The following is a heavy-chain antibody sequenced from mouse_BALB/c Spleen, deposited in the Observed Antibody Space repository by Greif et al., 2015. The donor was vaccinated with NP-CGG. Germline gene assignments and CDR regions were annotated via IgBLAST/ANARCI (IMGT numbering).Heavy chain of an antibody. CDR1: GYTFSSYW. CDR3: ARGSYYRYEGAMDY. J-gene: IGHJ4*01. Sequence: VKLQESGAELVKPGASVKISCKATGYTFSSYWIEWVKQRPGHGLEWIGEILPGSGSTNYNEKFKGKATFTADTSSNTAYMQLSSLTSEDSAVYYCARGSYYRYEGAMDYWGQGTSVTVSS. CDR2: ILPGSGST. D-gene: IGHD2-14*01. V-gene: IGHV1-9*01.